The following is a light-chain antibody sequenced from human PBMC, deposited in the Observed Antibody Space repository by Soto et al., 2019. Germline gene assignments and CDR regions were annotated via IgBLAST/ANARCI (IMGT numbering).Light chain of an antibody. CDR3: QQYYTYPQT. V-gene: IGKV1-8*01. CDR2: AAS. J-gene: IGKJ2*01. CDR1: QGISSY. Sequence: AIRMTQSPSSFSASTGDRVTITCRASQGISSYLAWYQQKPGKAPKLLVYAASTLQYGVPSRFSGSGSGTDFTLTISCLQSDDFATYFCQQYYTYPQTFGQGTKLEIK.